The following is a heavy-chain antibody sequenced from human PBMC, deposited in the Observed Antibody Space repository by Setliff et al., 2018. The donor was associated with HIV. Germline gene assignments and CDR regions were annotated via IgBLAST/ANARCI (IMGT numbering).Heavy chain of an antibody. J-gene: IGHJ6*03. V-gene: IGHV4-61*05. CDR3: VRASHMTPGNLLHSTGPYYSYYMDV. CDR2: IYYSGST. CDR1: GGSISSSSYF. D-gene: IGHD4-4*01. Sequence: SETLSLTCTVSGGSISSSSYFWGWIRMPPGKGLEWIGYIYYSGSTDYNPSLKSRVTISVDTSKNQVSPKLNSVTAADTASYYCVRASHMTPGNLLHSTGPYYSYYMDVWGRGTTVTVSS.